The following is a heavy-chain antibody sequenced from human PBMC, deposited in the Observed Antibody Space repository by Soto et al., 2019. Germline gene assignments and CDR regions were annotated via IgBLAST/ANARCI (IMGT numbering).Heavy chain of an antibody. V-gene: IGHV3-7*03. CDR3: ATSGGGWLQPPV. D-gene: IGHD5-12*01. J-gene: IGHJ4*02. CDR1: GFTFRSNW. Sequence: GSLRLSCAASGFTFRSNWMSWVRQAPGKGLEWVANIKQDGSEKYYVDSVKGRFTISRDNAKNPLYLQMNSLRAEDTAVYYCATSGGGWLQPPVWGQGTLVTVSS. CDR2: IKQDGSEK.